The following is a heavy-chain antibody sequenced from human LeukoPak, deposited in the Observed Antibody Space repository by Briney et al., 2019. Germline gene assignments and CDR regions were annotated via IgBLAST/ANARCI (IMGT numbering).Heavy chain of an antibody. J-gene: IGHJ6*03. CDR2: IKQDGSEK. CDR1: GFTFSSYW. CDR3: ARSNVLRYFDWLSGSYYYYYYMDV. V-gene: IGHV3-7*01. Sequence: GGSLRLSCAASGFTFSSYWMSWVRQAPGKGLEWVANIKQDGSEKYYVDSVKGRFTISRDNAKNSLYLQMNSLRAEGTAVYYCARSNVLRYFDWLSGSYYYYYYMDVWGKGTTVTVSS. D-gene: IGHD3-9*01.